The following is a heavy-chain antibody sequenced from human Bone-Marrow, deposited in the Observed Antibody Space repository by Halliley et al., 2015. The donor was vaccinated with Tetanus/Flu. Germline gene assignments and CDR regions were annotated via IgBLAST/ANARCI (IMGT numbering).Heavy chain of an antibody. CDR2: IYPSDSDT. V-gene: IGHV5-51*01. D-gene: IGHD2-21*01. CDR3: ARQEGMVRNYYGMDV. Sequence: IIYPSDSDTRYGPSFQGQVTISGDTSTRAASLQWSSLRASDTAIYYCARQEGMVRNYYGMDVWGQGTTVTVS. J-gene: IGHJ6*02.